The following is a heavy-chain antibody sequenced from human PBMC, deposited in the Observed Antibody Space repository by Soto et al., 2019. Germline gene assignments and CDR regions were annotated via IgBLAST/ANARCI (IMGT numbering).Heavy chain of an antibody. V-gene: IGHV5-51*01. CDR2: IYPGDSDT. Sequence: GESLQISCKGSGYSFTSYWINWVRQMPGKGLEWMGIIYPGDSDTTYSPSFQGQVTISVDKSINTAYLQWRGLKASDTAVHYCAIHHGRPGSHFGMDFWGQGTTVPGSS. CDR3: AIHHGRPGSHFGMDF. CDR1: GYSFTSYW. J-gene: IGHJ6*02.